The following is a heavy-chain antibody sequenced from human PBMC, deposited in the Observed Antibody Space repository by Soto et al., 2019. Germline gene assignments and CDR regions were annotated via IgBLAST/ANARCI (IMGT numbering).Heavy chain of an antibody. D-gene: IGHD2-2*01. J-gene: IGHJ6*02. V-gene: IGHV1-69*13. CDR2: VIPVFGTP. CDR1: GGTFTNYA. CDR3: ASEPSVGYCINTTCPQPFYYFAMDV. Sequence: SVKVSCKASGGTFTNYAFSWVRQAPGQGLEWVGGVIPVFGTPDYAQKFQGRVAVTADESTRTASMGLGSLRCDDTAVYYCASEPSVGYCINTTCPQPFYYFAMDVWGQGTTVTVSS.